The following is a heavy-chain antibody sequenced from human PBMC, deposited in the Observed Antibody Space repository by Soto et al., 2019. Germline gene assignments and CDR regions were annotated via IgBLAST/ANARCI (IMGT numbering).Heavy chain of an antibody. J-gene: IGHJ2*01. D-gene: IGHD5-18*01. CDR1: GFTFSSYA. V-gene: IGHV3-30-3*01. CDR2: ISYDGSNK. CDR3: ARDPLWGTVMVLWYFDL. Sequence: QVQLVESGGGVVQPGRSLRLSCAASGFTFSSYAMHWVRQAPGKGLEWVAVISYDGSNKYYADSVKGRFTISRDNSKNTLYLQMNSLRAEDTAVYYCARDPLWGTVMVLWYFDLWGHGTLVTVSS.